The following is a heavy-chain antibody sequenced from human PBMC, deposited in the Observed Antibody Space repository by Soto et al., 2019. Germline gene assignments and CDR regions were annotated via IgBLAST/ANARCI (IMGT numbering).Heavy chain of an antibody. Sequence: GGSLRLSCAASGFTFSSYAMSWVRQAPGKGLEWVSAISGSGGTTYSADSVKGRFTISRDNSENTLFLQMNSLRAEDTAVYYCAKVPNYDFWSGPLMDVWGKGTTVTVSS. J-gene: IGHJ6*03. D-gene: IGHD3-3*01. CDR3: AKVPNYDFWSGPLMDV. V-gene: IGHV3-23*01. CDR1: GFTFSSYA. CDR2: ISGSGGTT.